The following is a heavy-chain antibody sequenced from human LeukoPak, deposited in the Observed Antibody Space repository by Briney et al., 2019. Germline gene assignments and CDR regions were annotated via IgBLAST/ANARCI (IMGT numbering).Heavy chain of an antibody. Sequence: SETLSLTCTVSGASISRYFWNWVRQPPGKELEWIGYISSSGSTNYNPSLKSRVTISIDTSKNQFSLKLTCATAAVTAVYYCARGDDYKSTLFDYWGEGNLVTVSS. CDR1: GASISRYF. CDR2: ISSSGST. V-gene: IGHV4-59*01. J-gene: IGHJ4*02. D-gene: IGHD5-12*01. CDR3: ARGDDYKSTLFDY.